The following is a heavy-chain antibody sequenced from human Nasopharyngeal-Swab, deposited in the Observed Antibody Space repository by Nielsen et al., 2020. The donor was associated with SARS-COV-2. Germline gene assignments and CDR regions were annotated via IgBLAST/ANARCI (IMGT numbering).Heavy chain of an antibody. J-gene: IGHJ4*02. CDR2: INAGNGNT. CDR1: GYTFTIYA. D-gene: IGHD3-10*01. Sequence: ASVKVSCKAPGYTFTIYAMHWVRRAPGQRLEWMGWINAGNGNTKYPQKFQGRVTITRDTSASTAYMELSSLRSEDTAVYYCARDRIDSGFDYWGQGTLVTVSS. CDR3: ARDRIDSGFDY. V-gene: IGHV1-3*01.